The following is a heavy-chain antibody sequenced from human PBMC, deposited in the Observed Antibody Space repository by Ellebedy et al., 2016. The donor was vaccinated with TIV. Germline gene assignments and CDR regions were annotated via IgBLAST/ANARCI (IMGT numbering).Heavy chain of an antibody. CDR2: ATGSADTT. D-gene: IGHD1-26*01. J-gene: IGHJ4*02. Sequence: GESLKISXAASGFAFSTYVMSWVRQAPGKGLEWVSSATGSADTTYTDSVKGRFTISRDNSRNTVYLQMYSLSAEDTAVYYCAKMFPSGSLNMHFDSWGQGTLVTVSS. CDR3: AKMFPSGSLNMHFDS. CDR1: GFAFSTYV. V-gene: IGHV3-23*01.